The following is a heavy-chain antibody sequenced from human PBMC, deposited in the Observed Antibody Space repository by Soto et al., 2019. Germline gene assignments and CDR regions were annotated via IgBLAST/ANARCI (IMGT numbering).Heavy chain of an antibody. D-gene: IGHD6-6*01. CDR2: TYYRSKWYN. J-gene: IGHJ6*02. V-gene: IGHV6-1*01. CDR1: VGRVSSSRSS. CDR3: ARVEIEYSSSSDYYYGMGV. Sequence: HTHSLTCALSVGRVSSSRSSSYHKKQSPSRGLEWLGRTYYRSKWYNDYAVSVKSRITINPDTSKNQFSLQLNSVTPEDTAVYYCARVEIEYSSSSDYYYGMGVWGQGTTVTVSS.